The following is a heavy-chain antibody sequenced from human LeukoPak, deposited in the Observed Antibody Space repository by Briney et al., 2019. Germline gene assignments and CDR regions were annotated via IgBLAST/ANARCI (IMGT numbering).Heavy chain of an antibody. CDR3: AVVAAPYYYYYMDV. J-gene: IGHJ6*03. D-gene: IGHD2-15*01. Sequence: SETLSLTCAVYGGSFSGYYWSWIRQPPGKGLEWIGEINHSGSTNYNPSLKSRVTISVDTSKNQFSLKLSSVTAADTAVYYCAVVAAPYYYYYMDVWGKGTTVTVSS. V-gene: IGHV4-34*01. CDR1: GGSFSGYY. CDR2: INHSGST.